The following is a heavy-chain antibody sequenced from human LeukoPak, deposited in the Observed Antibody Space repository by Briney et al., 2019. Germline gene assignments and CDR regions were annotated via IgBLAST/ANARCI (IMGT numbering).Heavy chain of an antibody. CDR1: GLTFSSSW. CDR2: IMQDVRQT. D-gene: IGHD1-1*01. Sequence: GGSLRLSCKASGLTFSSSWMSWVRQAPGRGLEWVASIMQDVRQTYYVDSVKGRFTIYTDESTNSMYMQMNSLRAEHTAVYYCARLFGDVTTFDYWGQGTLVTVSS. CDR3: ARLFGDVTTFDY. J-gene: IGHJ4*02. V-gene: IGHV3-7*01.